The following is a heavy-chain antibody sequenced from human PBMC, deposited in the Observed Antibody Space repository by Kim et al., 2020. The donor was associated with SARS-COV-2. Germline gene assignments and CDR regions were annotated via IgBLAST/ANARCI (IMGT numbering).Heavy chain of an antibody. D-gene: IGHD1-1*01. CDR2: TYYRSQWYS. Sequence: SQTLSLTCAISGDRVSSNTAVWNWIRQSPSRGLEWLGRTYYRSQWYSDYAESFKSRALINPDTSKNQFSLQLRSVTPEDTAVYFCARDDAWKFDYWGQG. CDR3: ARDDAWKFDY. V-gene: IGHV6-1*01. J-gene: IGHJ4*02. CDR1: GDRVSSNTAV.